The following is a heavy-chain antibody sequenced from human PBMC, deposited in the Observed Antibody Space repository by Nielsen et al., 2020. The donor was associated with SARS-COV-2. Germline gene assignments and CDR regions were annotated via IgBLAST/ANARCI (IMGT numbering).Heavy chain of an antibody. CDR2: INPGSGST. CDR3: ARDAVLLWFGELIDY. CDR1: GYTFTTYY. J-gene: IGHJ4*02. V-gene: IGHV1-46*01. Sequence: ASVKVSCKASGYTFTTYYMHWVRQAPGQGLEWMGVINPGSGSTTYARKFQDRVTMTTDTSTSTAYMELRSLRSDDTAVYYCARDAVLLWFGELIDYWGQGTLVTVSS. D-gene: IGHD3-10*01.